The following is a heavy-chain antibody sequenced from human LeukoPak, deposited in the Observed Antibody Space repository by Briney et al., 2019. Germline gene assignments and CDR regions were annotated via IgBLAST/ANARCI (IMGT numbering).Heavy chain of an antibody. Sequence: GGSLRLSCAASGFTFSSYSMNWVRQAPGKGLEWVSSISSSSTYIYYADSVKGRFTISRDNAKNPLYLQMNSLRAEDTAVYYCAREVTTCFDYWGQGTLVTVSS. J-gene: IGHJ4*02. CDR1: GFTFSSYS. D-gene: IGHD4-17*01. CDR2: ISSSSTYI. CDR3: AREVTTCFDY. V-gene: IGHV3-21*01.